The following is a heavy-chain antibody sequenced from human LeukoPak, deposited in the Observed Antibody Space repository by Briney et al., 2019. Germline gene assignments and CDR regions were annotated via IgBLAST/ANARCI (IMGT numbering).Heavy chain of an antibody. D-gene: IGHD6-13*01. CDR2: IYYSGST. Sequence: PSETLSLTCTVSGGSISSSSYYWGWIRQPPGKGLEWIGSIYYSGSTYYNPSLKSRVTISVDTSKNQFSLELSSVTAADTAVYYCARLSAAAPQGGFDYWGQGTLVTVSS. CDR1: GGSISSSSYY. CDR3: ARLSAAAPQGGFDY. V-gene: IGHV4-39*01. J-gene: IGHJ4*02.